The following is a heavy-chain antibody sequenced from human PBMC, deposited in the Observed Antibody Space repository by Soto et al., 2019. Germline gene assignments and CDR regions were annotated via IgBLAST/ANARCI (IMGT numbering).Heavy chain of an antibody. CDR3: ARVISLDDNSWSGYSYFDY. CDR1: GFTFNRFA. D-gene: IGHD3-3*01. J-gene: IGHJ4*02. V-gene: IGHV3-23*01. CDR2: IAGVV. Sequence: EVQFLESGGGLVQPGGSLRLSCAASGFTFNRFAVSWVRQAPGKGLEWVSAIAGVVYNADSVKGRFTSSRDDSKDTLYLHMNVLRAEDTAVDYCARVISLDDNSWSGYSYFDYWGPGTLVTVSS.